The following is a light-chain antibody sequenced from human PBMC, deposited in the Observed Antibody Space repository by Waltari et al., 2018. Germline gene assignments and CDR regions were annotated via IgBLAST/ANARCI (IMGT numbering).Light chain of an antibody. CDR1: SSDVRSYNL. CDR3: CSYAGSSTWV. V-gene: IGLV2-23*02. CDR2: EVT. J-gene: IGLJ3*02. Sequence: QSALTQPASVSGSPGQSITISCTATSSDVRSYNLVSWYQQHPGKAPKLVIYEVTKRPSGVSTRFSGSKSGNTASLTISGLQAEDEADYCCCSYAGSSTWVFGGGTKLTVL.